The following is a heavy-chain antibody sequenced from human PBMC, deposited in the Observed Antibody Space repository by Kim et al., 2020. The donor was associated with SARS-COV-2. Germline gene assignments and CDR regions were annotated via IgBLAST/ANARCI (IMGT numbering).Heavy chain of an antibody. V-gene: IGHV3-7*01. CDR2: IKQDGSEK. Sequence: GGSLRLSCAASGFTFSSYWMSWVRQAPGKGLEWVANIKQDGSEKYYVDSVKGRFTISRDNAKNSLYLQMNSLRAEDTAVYYCARVAGYGDYFWFDPWGQGTLVTVSS. D-gene: IGHD4-17*01. CDR1: GFTFSSYW. J-gene: IGHJ5*02. CDR3: ARVAGYGDYFWFDP.